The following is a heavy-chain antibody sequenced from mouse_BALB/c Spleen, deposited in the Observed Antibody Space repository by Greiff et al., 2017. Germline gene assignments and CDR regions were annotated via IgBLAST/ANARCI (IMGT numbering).Heavy chain of an antibody. CDR1: GYSITSGYY. CDR3: ARGLYGVFAY. Sequence: EVQLQQSGPGLVKPSQSLSLTCSVTGYSITSGYYWNWIRQFPGNKLEWMGYISYDGSNNYNPSLKNRISITRDTSKNQFFLKLNSVTTEDTATYYCARGLYGVFAYWGQGTLVTVSA. V-gene: IGHV3-6*02. D-gene: IGHD1-1*02. J-gene: IGHJ3*01. CDR2: ISYDGSN.